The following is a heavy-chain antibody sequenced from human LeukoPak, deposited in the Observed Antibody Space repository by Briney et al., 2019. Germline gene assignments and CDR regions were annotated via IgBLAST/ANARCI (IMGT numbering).Heavy chain of an antibody. D-gene: IGHD5-24*01. V-gene: IGHV3-48*04. CDR2: ISSSGSTI. CDR1: GFTFSSYA. J-gene: IGHJ4*02. Sequence: GGSLRLSCAASGFTFSSYAMSWVRQAPGKGLEWVSYISSSGSTIYYADSVKGRFTISRDNAKNSLYLQMNSLRAEDTAVYYCAGDRDGQLFDYWGQGTLVTVSS. CDR3: AGDRDGQLFDY.